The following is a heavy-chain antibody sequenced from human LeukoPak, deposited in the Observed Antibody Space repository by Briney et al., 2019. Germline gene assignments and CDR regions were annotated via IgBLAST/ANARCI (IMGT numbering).Heavy chain of an antibody. CDR3: ARDQNSSGHLFDC. Sequence: GGSLRLSCAASGFTFSDYYMSWIRQAPGKGLEWVSYISSSGSTIYYADSVKGRLTISRDNAKNSLYLQMNSLRAEDTAVYYCARDQNSSGHLFDCWGQGTLVTVSS. V-gene: IGHV3-11*01. CDR1: GFTFSDYY. CDR2: ISSSGSTI. D-gene: IGHD3-22*01. J-gene: IGHJ5*01.